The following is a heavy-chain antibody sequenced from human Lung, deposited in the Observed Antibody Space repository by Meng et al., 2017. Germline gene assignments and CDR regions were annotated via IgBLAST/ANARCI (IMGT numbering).Heavy chain of an antibody. D-gene: IGHD2-2*01. Sequence: QVQLVQSGAEVKKPGSSVKVSCKASGGTFTTYTFNWVRQAPGHGLDWMGQIIPVLGIANYAQKFQGRVTITADKSTSTAYTELSSLTHDDTAIYFCATEYCGSTSCYVDFWGQGTLVTVSS. V-gene: IGHV1-69*10. CDR3: ATEYCGSTSCYVDF. CDR1: GGTFTTYT. CDR2: IIPVLGIA. J-gene: IGHJ4*02.